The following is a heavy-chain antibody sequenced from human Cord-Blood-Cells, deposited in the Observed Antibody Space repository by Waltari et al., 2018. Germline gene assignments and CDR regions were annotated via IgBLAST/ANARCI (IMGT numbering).Heavy chain of an antibody. Sequence: QVQLVQSGAEVKKPGASVKVSCKASGYTFTGYYMHWVRQAPGQGLEWMGWINPNMGGTNYAQKFQCRVTMTRDTSISTAYMELSRLRSDDTAVYYCARRLRGSYYLFDYWGQGTLVTVSS. CDR1: GYTFTGYY. J-gene: IGHJ4*02. CDR3: ARRLRGSYYLFDY. CDR2: INPNMGGT. V-gene: IGHV1-2*02. D-gene: IGHD1-26*01.